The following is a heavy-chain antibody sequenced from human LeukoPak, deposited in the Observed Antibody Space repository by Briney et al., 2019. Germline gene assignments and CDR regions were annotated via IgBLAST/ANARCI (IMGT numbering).Heavy chain of an antibody. V-gene: IGHV3-74*01. CDR2: IHTDGSRT. Sequence: GGSLRLSCAASGFTFSSYWMHWVRQAPGKGLVWVSRIHTDGSRTNYADSVKGRFTISRDNAKNTLYLQMNSLRAEDTAVYYCARGGGPLSSCNSWFGPWGQGTLVSVSS. CDR1: GFTFSSYW. CDR3: ARGGGPLSSCNSWFGP. D-gene: IGHD4-23*01. J-gene: IGHJ5*02.